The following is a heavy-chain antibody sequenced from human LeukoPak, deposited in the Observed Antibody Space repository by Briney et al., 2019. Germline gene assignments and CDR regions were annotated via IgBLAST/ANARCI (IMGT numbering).Heavy chain of an antibody. Sequence: GRPLRLSCAASGFTFDDYAMHWVRQAPGKGLERVSGISWNSGSIGYADSVKGRFTISRDNAKNSLYLQMNSLRAEDTALYYCAKDTPNKYYYDSSGQTPYYYGMDVWGQGTTVTVSS. V-gene: IGHV3-9*01. CDR2: ISWNSGSI. J-gene: IGHJ6*02. D-gene: IGHD3-22*01. CDR1: GFTFDDYA. CDR3: AKDTPNKYYYDSSGQTPYYYGMDV.